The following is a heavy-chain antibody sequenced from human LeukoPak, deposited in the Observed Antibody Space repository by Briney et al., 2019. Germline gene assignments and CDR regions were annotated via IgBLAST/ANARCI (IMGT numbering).Heavy chain of an antibody. Sequence: GGSLRLSCAASGFTFSSYEMNWVRQAPGKGLEWVSYISSSGSTIYYADSVKGRFTISRDNAKNSLYLQMNSLRAEDTAVYYCARGIDSSGYIYWGQGTLVTVSS. CDR2: ISSSGSTI. J-gene: IGHJ4*02. V-gene: IGHV3-48*03. D-gene: IGHD3-22*01. CDR1: GFTFSSYE. CDR3: ARGIDSSGYIY.